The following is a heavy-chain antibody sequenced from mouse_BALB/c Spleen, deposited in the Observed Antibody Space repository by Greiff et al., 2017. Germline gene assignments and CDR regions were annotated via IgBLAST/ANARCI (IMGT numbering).Heavy chain of an antibody. CDR1: GISITTGNYR. CDR3: ARDSLYYDYDEYFDV. D-gene: IGHD2-4*01. J-gene: IGHJ1*01. V-gene: IGHV3-5*02. Sequence: EVQRVESGPGLVKPSQTVSLTCTVTGISITTGNYRWSWIRQFPGNKLEWIGYIYYSGTITYNPSLTSRTTITRDTSKNQFFLEMNSLTAEDTATYYCARDSLYYDYDEYFDVWGAGTTVTVSS. CDR2: IYYSGTI.